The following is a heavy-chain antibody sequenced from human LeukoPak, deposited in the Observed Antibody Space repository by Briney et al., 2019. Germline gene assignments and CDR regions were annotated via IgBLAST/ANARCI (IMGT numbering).Heavy chain of an antibody. CDR2: IYHSGST. Sequence: SETLSLTCTVSGGSVSSYYWSGIRQPPGKGLEYIGHIYHSGSTNYNPSLKSRVTISIDTSKNQFSLNLSSMTAVDTAVYYCARDPYGALLAFDSWGQGILVTVSP. D-gene: IGHD4-17*01. V-gene: IGHV4-59*02. CDR1: GGSVSSYY. CDR3: ARDPYGALLAFDS. J-gene: IGHJ4*02.